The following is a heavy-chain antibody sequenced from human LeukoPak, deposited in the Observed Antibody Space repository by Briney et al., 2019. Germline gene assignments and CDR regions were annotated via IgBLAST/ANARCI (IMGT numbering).Heavy chain of an antibody. CDR2: ISGSGGRT. CDR3: AKWHSSSWYLRT. CDR1: GFTFSSYA. D-gene: IGHD6-13*01. J-gene: IGHJ4*02. V-gene: IGHV3-23*01. Sequence: PGGSLRLSCAASGFTFSSYAMSWVRQAPGKGLEWVSAISGSGGRTYYADSVKGRFTISRDNSKNTLYLQMNSLRAEDTAVYYCAKWHSSSWYLRTWGQGTLVTVSS.